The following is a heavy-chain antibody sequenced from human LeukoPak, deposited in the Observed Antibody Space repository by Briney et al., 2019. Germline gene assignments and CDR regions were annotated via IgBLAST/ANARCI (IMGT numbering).Heavy chain of an antibody. V-gene: IGHV4-34*01. J-gene: IGHJ2*01. CDR2: VNHNGGT. CDR3: AKNFDV. D-gene: IGHD2/OR15-2a*01. CDR1: GGSLSGYF. Sequence: SETLSLTCAVYGGSLSGYFWSWICQPPGKGLEWIAEVNHNGGTNNNPSLKSRVTISVDTSKNQFSLKLTSVTAADAAIYYCAKNFDVWGRGTLVTVSS.